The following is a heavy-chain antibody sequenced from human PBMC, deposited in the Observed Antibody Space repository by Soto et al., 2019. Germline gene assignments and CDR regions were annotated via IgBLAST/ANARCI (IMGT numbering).Heavy chain of an antibody. Sequence: GGSLRLSCAASGFTFSNAWMSWVRQAPGKGLEWVGRIKSKVGSATTDYAAPVKGRFSISRDDSRNTLYLQMNSLKIEDTAVYYCTTDDPINTNWGQGTLVTVSS. J-gene: IGHJ4*02. CDR3: TTDDPINTN. V-gene: IGHV3-15*01. D-gene: IGHD1-1*01. CDR2: IKSKVGSATT. CDR1: GFTFSNAW.